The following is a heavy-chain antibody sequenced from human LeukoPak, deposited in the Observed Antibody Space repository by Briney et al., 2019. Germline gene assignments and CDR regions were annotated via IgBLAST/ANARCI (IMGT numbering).Heavy chain of an antibody. CDR3: ATNYYDSSRAASDY. Sequence: GGSLRLSCAASGITFSNYAMNWVRRAPGKGLEWVSTISGSGGSAYYVDSVKGRFTIPRDNSRNTLYLQMNSLRAEDTAVYYCATNYYDSSRAASDYWGQGTLVTVSS. J-gene: IGHJ4*02. CDR2: ISGSGGSA. CDR1: GITFSNYA. V-gene: IGHV3-23*01. D-gene: IGHD3-22*01.